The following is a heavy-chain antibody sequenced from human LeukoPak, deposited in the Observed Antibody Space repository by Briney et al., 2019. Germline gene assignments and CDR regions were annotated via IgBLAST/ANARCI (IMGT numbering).Heavy chain of an antibody. CDR3: ARDYYYDSSGTWGAFDI. Sequence: EASVKVSCKASGYTFTSYGISWVRQAPGQGLEWMGWISAYNGNTNYAQKLQGRVTMTTDTSTSTAYMELRSLRSDDTAVYYCARDYYYDSSGTWGAFDIWGQGTMVTVSS. V-gene: IGHV1-18*01. CDR1: GYTFTSYG. CDR2: ISAYNGNT. J-gene: IGHJ3*02. D-gene: IGHD3-22*01.